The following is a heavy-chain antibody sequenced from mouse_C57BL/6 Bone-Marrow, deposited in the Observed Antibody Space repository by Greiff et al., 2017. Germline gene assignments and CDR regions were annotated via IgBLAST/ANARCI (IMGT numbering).Heavy chain of an antibody. V-gene: IGHV5-17*01. Sequence: EVQLMESGGGLVKPGGSLKLSCAASGFTFSDYGMHWVRQAPEKGLEWVAYISSGSSTIYYADTVKGRFTISRDNAKSTLFLQMTSLRSEDTAMYYRARTTTMNHFDYWGQGTTLTVSS. CDR1: GFTFSDYG. J-gene: IGHJ2*01. CDR3: ARTTTMNHFDY. D-gene: IGHD2-4*01. CDR2: ISSGSSTI.